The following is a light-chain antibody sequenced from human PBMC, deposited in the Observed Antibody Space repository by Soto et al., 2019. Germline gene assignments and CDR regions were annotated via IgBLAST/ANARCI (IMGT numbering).Light chain of an antibody. CDR1: SSNVGSYKL. J-gene: IGLJ3*02. V-gene: IGLV2-14*02. CDR3: SSYTSSTTWV. Sequence: QSVLTQPASVSGSPGQSITISCTGTSSNVGSYKLVSWYQQHPGKAPKLMIYEVSYRPSGVSDRFSGSRSGNTASLTISGLQAEDESDYYCSSYTSSTTWVFGGGTKLTVL. CDR2: EVS.